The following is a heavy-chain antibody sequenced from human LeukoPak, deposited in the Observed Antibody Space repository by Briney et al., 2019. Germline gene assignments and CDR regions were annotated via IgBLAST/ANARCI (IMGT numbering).Heavy chain of an antibody. CDR2: IYYSGST. Sequence: SETLSLTCTVSGGSISSYYWSWIRQPPGKGLEWIGYIYYSGSTNYNPSLKSRVTISVDTSKNQFSLKLSSVTAADTAVYYCARGEWELRAFDIWGQGTMVTVSS. CDR3: ARGEWELRAFDI. J-gene: IGHJ3*02. D-gene: IGHD1-26*01. CDR1: GGSISSYY. V-gene: IGHV4-59*01.